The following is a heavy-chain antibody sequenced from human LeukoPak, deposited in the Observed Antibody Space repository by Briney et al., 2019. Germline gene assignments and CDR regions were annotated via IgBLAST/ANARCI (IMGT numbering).Heavy chain of an antibody. V-gene: IGHV3-23*01. J-gene: IGHJ4*02. CDR1: GFTFSSYA. CDR2: VTGSGANS. D-gene: IGHD4-17*01. CDR3: AKSDYGYYFDS. Sequence: PGGSLRLSCAASGFTFSSYAMSWVRQAPGKGLEWVSAVTGSGANSYYADSVKGRFSVSRDNSKNMVYLQMSSLRAEDTALYYCAKSDYGYYFDSWGQGTLVTVSS.